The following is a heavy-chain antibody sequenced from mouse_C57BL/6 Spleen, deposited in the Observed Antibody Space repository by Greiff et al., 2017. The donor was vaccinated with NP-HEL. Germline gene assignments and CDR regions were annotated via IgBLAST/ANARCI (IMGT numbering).Heavy chain of an antibody. CDR1: GFSLTSYG. J-gene: IGHJ3*01. V-gene: IGHV2-2*01. D-gene: IGHD3-2*02. CDR3: ARSHDSSGYGFAY. CDR2: IWSGGST. Sequence: VKLVESGPGLVQPSQSLSITCTVSGFSLTSYGVHWVRQSPGKGLEWLGVIWSGGSTDYNAAFISRLSISKDNSKSQVFFKMNSLQADDTAIYYCARSHDSSGYGFAYWGQGTLVTVSA.